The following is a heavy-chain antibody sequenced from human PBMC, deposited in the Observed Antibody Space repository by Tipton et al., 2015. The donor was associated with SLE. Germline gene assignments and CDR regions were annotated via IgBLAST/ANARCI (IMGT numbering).Heavy chain of an antibody. CDR1: GFTFENYA. J-gene: IGHJ4*02. CDR3: TRDLGVGYNQNLGY. D-gene: IGHD5-24*01. CDR2: IRSKFYAGTT. V-gene: IGHV3-49*04. Sequence: SGFTFENYALTWVRQAPGKGLEWISFIRSKFYAGTTEYAASVKGRFTISRDDSKSIAYLQTDGLKTEDTAIYYCTRDLGVGYNQNLGYWGQGTLVTVSS.